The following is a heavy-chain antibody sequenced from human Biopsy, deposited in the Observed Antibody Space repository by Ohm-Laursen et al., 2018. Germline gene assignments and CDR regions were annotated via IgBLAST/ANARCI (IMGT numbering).Heavy chain of an antibody. Sequence: ASVKVSCKASGYKFTRYGMSWVRQAPGQGFEWMGRISGYNGNKNYAQKFQGRITMTIDAATSTGYMDLRSLKSDDTAVYYCARIAAAGWDDYWGQGTLVTVSS. CDR2: ISGYNGNK. J-gene: IGHJ4*02. CDR1: GYKFTRYG. D-gene: IGHD6-25*01. CDR3: ARIAAAGWDDY. V-gene: IGHV1-18*01.